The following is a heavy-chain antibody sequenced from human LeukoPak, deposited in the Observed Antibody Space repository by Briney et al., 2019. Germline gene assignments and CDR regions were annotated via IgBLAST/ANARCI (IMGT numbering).Heavy chain of an antibody. Sequence: PSETLSLTCAVSGYSISSGYYRGWIRQPPGKGLEWIGSIYHSGSTYYNPSLKSRVTISVDTSKNQFSLKLSSVTAADTAVYYCAREGSSTSSTYDYWGQGTLVTVSS. D-gene: IGHD2-2*01. CDR2: IYHSGST. J-gene: IGHJ4*02. CDR1: GYSISSGYY. V-gene: IGHV4-38-2*01. CDR3: AREGSSTSSTYDY.